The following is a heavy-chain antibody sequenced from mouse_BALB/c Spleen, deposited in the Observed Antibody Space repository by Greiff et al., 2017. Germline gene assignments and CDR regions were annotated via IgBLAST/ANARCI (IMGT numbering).Heavy chain of an antibody. Sequence: VKVVESGPGLVAPSQSLSITCTVSGFSLTDYGVSWIRQPPGKGLEWLGVIWGGGSTYYNSALKSRLSISKDNSKSQVFLKMNSLQTDDTAMYYCAKQQDSTATSWFAYWGQGTLVTVSA. CDR3: AKQQDSTATSWFAY. V-gene: IGHV2-6-5*01. CDR1: GFSLTDYG. CDR2: IWGGGST. D-gene: IGHD1-2*01. J-gene: IGHJ3*01.